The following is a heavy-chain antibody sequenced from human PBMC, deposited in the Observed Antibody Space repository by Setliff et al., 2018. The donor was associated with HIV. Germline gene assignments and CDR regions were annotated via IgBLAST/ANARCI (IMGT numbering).Heavy chain of an antibody. V-gene: IGHV4-34*01. D-gene: IGHD3-22*01. J-gene: IGHJ3*02. CDR3: ARAYYYDSSGDAFDI. CDR2: IYYSGST. Sequence: SETLSLTCAVYGGSFSGYYWSWIRQPPGKGLEWIGTIYYSGSTYYNPSLKSRVTISVDTSKNQFSLKLSSVTAADTAVYYCARAYYYDSSGDAFDIWGQGTMVTVSS. CDR1: GGSFSGYY.